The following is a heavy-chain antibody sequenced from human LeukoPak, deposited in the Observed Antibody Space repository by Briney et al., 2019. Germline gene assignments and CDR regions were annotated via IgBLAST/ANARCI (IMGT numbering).Heavy chain of an antibody. J-gene: IGHJ4*02. Sequence: GGSLRLSCAASGFTFSSCWMSWVRQAPGKGLEWVANIKEDGSEKYYVDSVKGRFTISRDTAKNSLYLQMNSLRAEDTAVYYCAKDREGDYYGSGTYNYWGQGTLVTVSS. V-gene: IGHV3-7*03. CDR2: IKEDGSEK. CDR1: GFTFSSCW. CDR3: AKDREGDYYGSGTYNY. D-gene: IGHD3-10*01.